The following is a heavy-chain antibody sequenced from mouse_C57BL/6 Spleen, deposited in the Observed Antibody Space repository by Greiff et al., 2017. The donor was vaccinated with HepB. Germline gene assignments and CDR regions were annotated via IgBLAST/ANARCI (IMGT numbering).Heavy chain of an antibody. Sequence: QVQLQQPGAELVKPGASVKLSCKASGYTFPSYWMHWVKQRPGQGLEWIGMIHPNSGSTNYNEKFKSKATLTVDKSSSTAYMQLSSLTSEDSAVYYCARSDTTVPYYAMDYWGQGTSVTVSS. V-gene: IGHV1-64*01. J-gene: IGHJ4*01. CDR3: ARSDTTVPYYAMDY. CDR2: IHPNSGST. D-gene: IGHD1-1*01. CDR1: GYTFPSYW.